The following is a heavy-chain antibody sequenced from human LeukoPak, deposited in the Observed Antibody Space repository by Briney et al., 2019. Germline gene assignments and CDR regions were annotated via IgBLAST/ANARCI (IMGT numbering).Heavy chain of an antibody. D-gene: IGHD2-15*01. CDR1: GFTFSSYA. CDR2: ISGSGGST. CDR3: AKGVAGSGYFDY. J-gene: IGHJ4*02. V-gene: IGHV3-23*01. Sequence: PGGSLRLSCAATGFTFSSYAMSWGRQAPGEGLEWVSAISGSGGSTYYADSVKGRFTISRDNSKNTLYLQMNSLRAEDTAVYYCAKGVAGSGYFDYWGQGTLVTVSS.